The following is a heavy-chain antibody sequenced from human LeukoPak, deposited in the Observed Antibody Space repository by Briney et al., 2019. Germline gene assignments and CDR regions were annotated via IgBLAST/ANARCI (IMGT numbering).Heavy chain of an antibody. CDR1: GYTLTELS. V-gene: IGHV1-24*01. Sequence: ASVKVSCKVSGYTLTELSMHWVRQAPGKGLEWMGGFDPEDGETIYAQKFQGRVTMTEDTSTDTAYMELSSLRSEDTAVYYCAREGLFSSDYYDSSGYFPDYWGQGTLVTVSS. J-gene: IGHJ4*02. CDR2: FDPEDGET. CDR3: AREGLFSSDYYDSSGYFPDY. D-gene: IGHD3-22*01.